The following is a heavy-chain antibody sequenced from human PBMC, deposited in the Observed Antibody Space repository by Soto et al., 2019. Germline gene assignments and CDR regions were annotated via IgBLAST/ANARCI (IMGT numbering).Heavy chain of an antibody. Sequence: SETLSLTCTVSGGSISSSSYYWGWIRQPPGKGLEWIGSIYYSGSTYYNPSLKSRVTISVDTSKNQFSLKLSSVTAADTAVYYCAIRDGYSHFDYWGQGTLVTVSS. CDR1: GGSISSSSYY. CDR2: IYYSGST. CDR3: AIRDGYSHFDY. J-gene: IGHJ4*02. D-gene: IGHD4-4*01. V-gene: IGHV4-39*01.